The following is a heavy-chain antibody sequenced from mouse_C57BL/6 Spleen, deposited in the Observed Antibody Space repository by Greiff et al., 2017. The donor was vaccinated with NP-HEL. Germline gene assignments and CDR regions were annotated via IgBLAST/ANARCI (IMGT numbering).Heavy chain of an antibody. CDR1: GYTFTSSG. J-gene: IGHJ1*03. V-gene: IGHV1-81*01. Sequence: QVQLQQSGAELARPGASVKLSCKASGYTFTSSGISWVKQRTGQGLEWIGEIYPRSGNTYYNEKFKGKATLTADKSSSTAYMELRSLTSEDSAVYFCAYGSSSWYFDVWGTGTTVTVSS. D-gene: IGHD1-1*01. CDR2: IYPRSGNT. CDR3: AYGSSSWYFDV.